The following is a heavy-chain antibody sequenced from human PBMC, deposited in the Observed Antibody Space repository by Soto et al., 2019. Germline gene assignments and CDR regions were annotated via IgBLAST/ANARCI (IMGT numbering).Heavy chain of an antibody. CDR3: ARAGSTGSVDD. CDR1: GFTFSSYW. J-gene: IGHJ4*02. Sequence: PGGSLRLSCAASGFTFSSYWMGWVRQAPGKGLEWVAITSQDGNEKYYVDSVKGRFTISRDNAKNSLYLQMNSPRAEDTAVYYCARAGSTGSVDDWGQGTLVTVSS. CDR2: TSQDGNEK. D-gene: IGHD1-1*01. V-gene: IGHV3-7*04.